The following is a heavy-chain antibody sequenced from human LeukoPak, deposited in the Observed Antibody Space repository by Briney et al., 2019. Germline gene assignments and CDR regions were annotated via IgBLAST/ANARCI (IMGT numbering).Heavy chain of an antibody. CDR1: GFNFHRYT. V-gene: IGHV3-43*01. Sequence: GGSLRLSCATSGFNFHRYTIHWVRQAPGKGLEWVSLAGWAGGTTYYSDSVRGRFTISRDSGRNPVYLQMNSLTTDDTAFYFCAKELDTMFFDYWGQGALVTVSS. CDR3: AKELDTMFFDY. J-gene: IGHJ4*02. CDR2: AGWAGGTT. D-gene: IGHD3-10*02.